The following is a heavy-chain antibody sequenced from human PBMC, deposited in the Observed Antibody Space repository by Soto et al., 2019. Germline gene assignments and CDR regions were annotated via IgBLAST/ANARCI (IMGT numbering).Heavy chain of an antibody. Sequence: SETLSLTCIVSGGSISSRSYYWGWIRQPPGKGLEWIGTISFSGSTYYGLSLKSRLTISVDTSRNHFSLKLSSVTATDTAVYYCASLVNGQHEYFDYWGQGALVTVSS. CDR1: GGSISSRSYY. J-gene: IGHJ4*02. CDR2: ISFSGST. D-gene: IGHD6-13*01. CDR3: ASLVNGQHEYFDY. V-gene: IGHV4-39*02.